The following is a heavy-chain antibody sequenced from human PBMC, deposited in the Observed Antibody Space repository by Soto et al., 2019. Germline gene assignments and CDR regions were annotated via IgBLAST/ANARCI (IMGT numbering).Heavy chain of an antibody. Sequence: GGSLRLSCAASGFTFSSYAMHWGRQAPGKGLEWVAVISYDGSNKYYADSVKGRFTISRDNSKNTLYLQMNSLRAEDTAVYYCARDLDYRDRVGGDYWGQGTLVTVSS. CDR1: GFTFSSYA. CDR2: ISYDGSNK. CDR3: ARDLDYRDRVGGDY. D-gene: IGHD4-17*01. V-gene: IGHV3-30-3*01. J-gene: IGHJ4*02.